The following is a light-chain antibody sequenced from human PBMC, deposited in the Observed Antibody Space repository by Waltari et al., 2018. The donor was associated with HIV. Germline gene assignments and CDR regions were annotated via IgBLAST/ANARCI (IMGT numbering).Light chain of an antibody. CDR1: KLGANY. CDR2: QDS. V-gene: IGLV3-1*01. CDR3: QAWDSNTGV. J-gene: IGLJ3*02. Sequence: SYELTQPHSVSVSPGQTASITCSGDKLGANYACWYQQRPGQSPVLVIYQDSKRPSGISERFSGSNSGNTATLTISGTQAMDEADYYCQAWDSNTGVFGGGTKLTVL.